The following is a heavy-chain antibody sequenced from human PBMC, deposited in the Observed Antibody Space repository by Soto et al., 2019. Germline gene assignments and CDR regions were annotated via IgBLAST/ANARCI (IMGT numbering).Heavy chain of an antibody. D-gene: IGHD5-18*01. CDR3: AKDRVDTAMVTVFNWFDP. V-gene: IGHV3-23*01. CDR1: GFTFSSYA. J-gene: IGHJ5*02. Sequence: PGGSLRLSCAASGFTFSSYAMSWVRQAPGKGLEWVSAISGSGGSTYYADSVKGRFTISRDNSKNTLYLQMNSLRAEDTAVYYCAKDRVDTAMVTVFNWFDPWGQGTLVTVSS. CDR2: ISGSGGST.